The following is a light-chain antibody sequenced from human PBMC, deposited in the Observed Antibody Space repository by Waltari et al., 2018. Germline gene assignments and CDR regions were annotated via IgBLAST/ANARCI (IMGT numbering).Light chain of an antibody. CDR2: AAS. J-gene: IGKJ4*01. Sequence: SPSSVSASLGDRVTITCRASQDISTWLAWYQQKPGTVPNLLIYAASNLQSGVPSRFSGSGSGTDFTLTITSLQPEDFATYYCQQTNSLLALTFGGGTKVEMK. V-gene: IGKV1-12*01. CDR3: QQTNSLLALT. CDR1: QDISTW.